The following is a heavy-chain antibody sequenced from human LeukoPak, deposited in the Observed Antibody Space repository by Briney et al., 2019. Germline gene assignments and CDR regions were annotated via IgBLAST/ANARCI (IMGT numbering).Heavy chain of an antibody. CDR1: GGSFSGYY. J-gene: IGHJ4*02. D-gene: IGHD3-10*01. CDR3: ARGPRFGSRGRIGYFDY. Sequence: SETLSLTCAVYGGSFSGYYWSWIRQPPGKGLEWIGEINHSGSTNYNPSLKSRVTISVDTSKNQFSLKLSSVTAADTTVYYCARGPRFGSRGRIGYFDYWGQGTLVTVSS. CDR2: INHSGST. V-gene: IGHV4-34*01.